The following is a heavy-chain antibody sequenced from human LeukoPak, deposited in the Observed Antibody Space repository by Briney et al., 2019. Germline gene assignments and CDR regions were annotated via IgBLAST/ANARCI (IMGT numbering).Heavy chain of an antibody. CDR1: GFTFSSYW. Sequence: GGSLRLSCAASGFTFSSYWMSWVRQAPGKGLEGVANIKQDGSEKYYVDSVKGRFTISRDNAKNSLYLQMNSLRAEDTAVYYCARDGIAMVRGVIILKHYYYYYMDVWGKGTTVTISS. CDR3: ARDGIAMVRGVIILKHYYYYYMDV. D-gene: IGHD3-10*01. V-gene: IGHV3-7*01. CDR2: IKQDGSEK. J-gene: IGHJ6*03.